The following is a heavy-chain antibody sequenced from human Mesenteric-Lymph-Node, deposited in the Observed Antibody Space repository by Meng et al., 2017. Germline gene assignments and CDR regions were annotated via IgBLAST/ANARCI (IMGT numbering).Heavy chain of an antibody. CDR1: GFTFSSYE. V-gene: IGHV3-48*03. CDR2: ISSSGSTI. D-gene: IGHD3-9*01. Sequence: GESLKISCAASGFTFSSYEMNWVRQAPGKGLEWVSYISSSGSTIYYADSVKGRFTISRDNAKNSLYLQMNSLRAEDTAVYYCAREDLRGITITTNDAFDIWGQGTMVT. CDR3: AREDLRGITITTNDAFDI. J-gene: IGHJ3*02.